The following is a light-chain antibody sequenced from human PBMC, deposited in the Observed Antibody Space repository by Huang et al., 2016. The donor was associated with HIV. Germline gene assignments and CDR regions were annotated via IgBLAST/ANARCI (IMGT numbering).Light chain of an antibody. CDR2: GAS. CDR1: QSISNY. CDR3: QQSYNTPPT. V-gene: IGKV1-39*01. J-gene: IGKJ1*01. Sequence: DIQMTQSPASLSASVGDRVTITCRATQSISNYVHWYQQKPGKAPTLLIYGASTLQSGVPSRFGGSGSGTDFTLTISSLQPEDFTTYYCQQSYNTPPTFGQGTKVEI.